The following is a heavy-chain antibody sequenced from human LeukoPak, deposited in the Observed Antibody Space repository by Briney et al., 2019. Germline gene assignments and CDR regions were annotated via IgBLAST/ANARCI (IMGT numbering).Heavy chain of an antibody. Sequence: GGSLRLSCSTSGFTFSNHFMHWVRQAPGKGLEYVSSIGPNGASTLYADSVKGRFTISRDNSKNTLYLQMNSLRAEDTAVYYCARDKTYYDFWSGYHPGYYYYGMDVWGQGTTVTVSS. CDR1: GFTFSNHF. CDR3: ARDKTYYDFWSGYHPGYYYYGMDV. D-gene: IGHD3-3*01. J-gene: IGHJ6*02. CDR2: IGPNGAST. V-gene: IGHV3-64*04.